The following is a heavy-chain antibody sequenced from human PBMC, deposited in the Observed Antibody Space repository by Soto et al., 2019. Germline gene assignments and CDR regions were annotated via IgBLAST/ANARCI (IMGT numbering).Heavy chain of an antibody. V-gene: IGHV4-31*03. CDR3: ARTVLIQMWFDY. CDR1: GASISSGGYY. Sequence: QVQLLESGPGLVKPSQTLSLICNVSGASISSGGYYWSWIRQRPGGGLEWLGFIYYSGISHYNPSLKSRATISVDTSKNQFSLKLISVTAAATAVYYCARTVLIQMWFDYWVQGALVSVS. J-gene: IGHJ4*02. D-gene: IGHD5-18*01. CDR2: IYYSGIS.